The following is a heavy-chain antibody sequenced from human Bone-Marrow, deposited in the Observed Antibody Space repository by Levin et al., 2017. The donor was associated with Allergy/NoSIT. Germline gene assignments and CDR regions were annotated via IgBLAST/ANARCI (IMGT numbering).Heavy chain of an antibody. CDR3: ARWQYGSSGALGH. J-gene: IGHJ4*02. Sequence: GGSLRLSCAVSGFTFSDYGMHWVRQAPGKGLEWVATIWNDGGNKKHTDFVKGRFLISRNNSNNTVYLQMNSVRVEDTATYYCARWQYGSSGALGHWGQGVLVTVSS. CDR1: GFTFSDYG. V-gene: IGHV3-33*01. CDR2: IWNDGGNK. D-gene: IGHD6-6*01.